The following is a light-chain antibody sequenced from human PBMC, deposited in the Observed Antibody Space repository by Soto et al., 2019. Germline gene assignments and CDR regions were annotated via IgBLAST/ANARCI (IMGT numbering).Light chain of an antibody. Sequence: SYDLTQPPSVSVAPGKTASITCGGDNIGSKLVHWYRQKPGQAPMLVIFYDSDRPSGIAERFSGSNSGNTATLTISRVEGGDEADYYCQVWDSSSDLYVFGTGTKLTVL. J-gene: IGLJ1*01. CDR3: QVWDSSSDLYV. V-gene: IGLV3-21*04. CDR1: NIGSKL. CDR2: YDS.